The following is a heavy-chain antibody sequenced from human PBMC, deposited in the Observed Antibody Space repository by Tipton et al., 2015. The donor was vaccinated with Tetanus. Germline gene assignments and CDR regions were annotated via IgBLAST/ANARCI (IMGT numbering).Heavy chain of an antibody. CDR2: ISSSGST. J-gene: IGHJ4*02. V-gene: IGHV4-61*08. D-gene: IGHD3-3*01. CDR3: ARAQFDFSKKGPFDS. CDR1: GGSLRSGDHY. Sequence: TLSLTCTVSGGSLRSGDHYWSWIRQPPGKGLEWLAYISSSGSTNSNYALKSRITISRDTSKNQFSLKLASVTAADTAMYFCARAQFDFSKKGPFDSWGQGILVIVSA.